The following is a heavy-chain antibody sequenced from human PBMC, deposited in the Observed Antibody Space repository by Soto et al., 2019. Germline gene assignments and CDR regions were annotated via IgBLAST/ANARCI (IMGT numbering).Heavy chain of an antibody. Sequence: SSVKVSCKASGGTFSSYAISWVRLAPGQGLEWMGGIIPIFGTANYAQKFQGRVTITADESTSTAYMELSSLRSEDTAVYYCARPFTYYDILTGPPPAGDAFDIWGQGTMVTVSS. CDR3: ARPFTYYDILTGPPPAGDAFDI. J-gene: IGHJ3*02. V-gene: IGHV1-69*13. CDR2: IIPIFGTA. CDR1: GGTFSSYA. D-gene: IGHD3-9*01.